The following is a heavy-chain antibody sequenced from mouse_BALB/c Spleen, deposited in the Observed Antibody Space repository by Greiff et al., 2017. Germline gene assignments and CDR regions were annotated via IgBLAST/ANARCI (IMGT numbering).Heavy chain of an antibody. V-gene: IGHV5-6-5*01. J-gene: IGHJ2*01. CDR2: ISSGGST. CDR1: GFTFSSYA. D-gene: IGHD2-3*01. CDR3: ARSDGYLYFDY. Sequence: EVNLVESGGGLVKPGGSLKLSCAASGFTFSSYAMSWVRQTPEKRLEWVASISSGGSTYYPDSVKGRFTISRDNARNILYLQMSSLRSEDTAMYYCARSDGYLYFDYWGQGTTLTVSS.